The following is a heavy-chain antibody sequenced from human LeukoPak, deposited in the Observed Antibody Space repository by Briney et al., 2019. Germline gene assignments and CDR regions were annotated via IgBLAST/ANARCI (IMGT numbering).Heavy chain of an antibody. Sequence: GSLRLSCAASGFTFSDYYMSWIRQAPGKGLEWVSYISSSGSTIYYADSVKGRFTISRDNAKNSLYLQMNSLRAEDTAVYYCARGPMGHLVVVTLPPYFDYWGQGTLVTVSS. CDR3: ARGPMGHLVVVTLPPYFDY. J-gene: IGHJ4*02. V-gene: IGHV3-11*01. CDR1: GFTFSDYY. CDR2: ISSSGSTI. D-gene: IGHD2-21*02.